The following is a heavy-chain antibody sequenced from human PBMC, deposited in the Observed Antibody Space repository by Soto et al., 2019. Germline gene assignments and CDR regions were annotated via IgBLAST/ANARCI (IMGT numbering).Heavy chain of an antibody. J-gene: IGHJ4*02. V-gene: IGHV4-4*02. CDR1: GVSISSGNW. D-gene: IGHD3-10*01. Sequence: PSETLSLTCAVSGVSISSGNWWTWVRQTPQRGLAYIGEIFHDGTANYYPSVERRVAISVDTSKNQFSLKLTSVTAAETAIYFCARLVYDTRLNYMYFDFWGQGAPVTVSS. CDR3: ARLVYDTRLNYMYFDF. CDR2: IFHDGTA.